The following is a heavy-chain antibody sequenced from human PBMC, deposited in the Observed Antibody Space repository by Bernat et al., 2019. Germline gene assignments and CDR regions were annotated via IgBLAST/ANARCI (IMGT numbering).Heavy chain of an antibody. CDR1: GFTFSNAW. CDR3: TTNDLQWPII. Sequence: EVQLVESGGGLVKPGGSLRLSCAASGFTFSNAWMSWVRQAPGKGLEWVGRIKSKAGGGATDYAAPVKGRFTISRDDSKNTLYLQMNSLKTEDTALYYCTTNDLQWPIIWGQGTMVTVSS. D-gene: IGHD6-19*01. J-gene: IGHJ3*02. CDR2: IKSKAGGGAT. V-gene: IGHV3-15*01.